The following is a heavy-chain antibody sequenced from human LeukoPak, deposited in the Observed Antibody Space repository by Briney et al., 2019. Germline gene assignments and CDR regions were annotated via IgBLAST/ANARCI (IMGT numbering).Heavy chain of an antibody. CDR1: GYSFTSYW. V-gene: IGHV5-51*01. CDR2: IYPGDSDT. CDR3: ARILRERWLQSPLGY. Sequence: GESLQISCQGSGYSFTSYWIGWVRQMPGKGLEWMGTIYPGDSDTRYSPSFQGQVTISADRSTTTAYLQWSSLKASDTAMYYCARILRERWLQSPLGYWGQGTLVTVSS. D-gene: IGHD5-24*01. J-gene: IGHJ4*02.